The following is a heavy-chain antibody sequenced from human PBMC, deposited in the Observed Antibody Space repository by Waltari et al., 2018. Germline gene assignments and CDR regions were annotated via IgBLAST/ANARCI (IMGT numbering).Heavy chain of an antibody. CDR2: IYYSGST. Sequence: QLQLQESGPGLVKPSETLSLTCTVSGGSISSSSYYWGWIHQPPGKGLEWIGSIYYSGSTYYTPSLKSRVTISVDTSKNQFSLKLSSVTATDTAVYYCARERVGATTFYYYYMDVWGKGTTVTVSS. CDR1: GGSISSSSYY. D-gene: IGHD1-26*01. CDR3: ARERVGATTFYYYYMDV. V-gene: IGHV4-39*02. J-gene: IGHJ6*03.